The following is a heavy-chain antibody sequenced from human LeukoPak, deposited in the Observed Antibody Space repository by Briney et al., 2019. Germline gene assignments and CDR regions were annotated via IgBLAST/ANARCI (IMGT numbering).Heavy chain of an antibody. CDR3: ARYCTNGVCYFHFDY. J-gene: IGHJ4*02. Sequence: GESLKISCKGSGYSFTSYWIGWVRQMPGKGLEWMGIIYPGDSDTRYSPSFQGQVTISADKSISTAYLQWSSLKASDTAMYYCARYCTNGVCYFHFDYWGQGTLVTVSS. V-gene: IGHV5-51*01. D-gene: IGHD2-8*01. CDR2: IYPGDSDT. CDR1: GYSFTSYW.